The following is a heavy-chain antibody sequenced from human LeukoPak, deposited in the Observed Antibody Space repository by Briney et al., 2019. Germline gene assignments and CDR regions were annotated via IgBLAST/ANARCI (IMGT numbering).Heavy chain of an antibody. D-gene: IGHD3-10*01. V-gene: IGHV5-51*01. CDR1: GYSFTSYW. Sequence: GASVKVSCKASGYSFTSYWIGWVRQMPGKGLEWMGIIYPGDSDTRYSPSFQGQVTISADKSISTAYLQWSSLKASDTAMYYCARPAVRGAGGYYYGMDVWGQGTTVTVSS. J-gene: IGHJ6*02. CDR3: ARPAVRGAGGYYYGMDV. CDR2: IYPGDSDT.